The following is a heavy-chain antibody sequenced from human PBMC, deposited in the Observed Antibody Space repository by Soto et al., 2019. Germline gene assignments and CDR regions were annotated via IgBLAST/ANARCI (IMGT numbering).Heavy chain of an antibody. D-gene: IGHD3-22*01. J-gene: IGHJ4*02. V-gene: IGHV1-18*01. CDR2: ISAYNGNT. CDR3: ATTNYYDSSGYYGRYVYYFDY. Sequence: ASVKVSCKASGYTFTSYGISWVRQAPGQGLEWMGWISAYNGNTNYAQKLQGRVTMTTDTSTSTAYMELRSLRSDDTAVYYCATTNYYDSSGYYGRYVYYFDYWDQGTLVTVSS. CDR1: GYTFTSYG.